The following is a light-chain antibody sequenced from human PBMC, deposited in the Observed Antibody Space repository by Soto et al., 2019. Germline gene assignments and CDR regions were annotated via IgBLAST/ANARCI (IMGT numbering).Light chain of an antibody. V-gene: IGKV3-15*01. Sequence: EIVMTQSPATLSVSPGERATLSCRASQSVITHLAWYQQKPGQAPILLIYGASTRAAGVPARFSGSGSGTEFTLTISSLQSEDFAVYYCQQYNNWPPWTFGQGTKVEIK. CDR3: QQYNNWPPWT. J-gene: IGKJ1*01. CDR1: QSVITH. CDR2: GAS.